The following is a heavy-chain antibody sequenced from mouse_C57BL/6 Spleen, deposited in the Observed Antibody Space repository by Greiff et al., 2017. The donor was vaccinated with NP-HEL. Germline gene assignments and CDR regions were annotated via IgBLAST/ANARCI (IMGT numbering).Heavy chain of an antibody. CDR3: ARAYGSFDY. V-gene: IGHV1-64*01. Sequence: QVQLKESGAELVKPGASVKLSCKASGYTFTSYWMHWVKQRPGQGLEWIGMIHPNSGSTNYNEKFKSKATLTVDKSSSTAYMQLSSLTSEDSAVYYCARAYGSFDYWGQGTTLTVSS. D-gene: IGHD1-1*01. CDR1: GYTFTSYW. J-gene: IGHJ2*01. CDR2: IHPNSGST.